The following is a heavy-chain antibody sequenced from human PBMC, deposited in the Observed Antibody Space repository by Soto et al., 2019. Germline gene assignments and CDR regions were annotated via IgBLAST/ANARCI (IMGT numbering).Heavy chain of an antibody. D-gene: IGHD6-13*01. CDR3: ARVAAAGPFYYGMDV. CDR1: GGSISSGGYS. CDR2: IYHSGST. Sequence: SSETLSLTCAVSGGSISSGGYSWSWIGQPAGKGLEWIGYIYHSGSTYYNPSLKSRVTISVDRSKNQFSLKLSSVTAADTAVYYCARVAAAGPFYYGMDVWGQGTTVTVSS. J-gene: IGHJ6*02. V-gene: IGHV4-30-2*01.